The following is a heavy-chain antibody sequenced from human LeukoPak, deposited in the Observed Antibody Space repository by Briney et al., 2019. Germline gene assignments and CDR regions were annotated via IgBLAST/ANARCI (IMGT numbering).Heavy chain of an antibody. J-gene: IGHJ3*02. V-gene: IGHV5-51*01. CDR3: ARLEYRSGSFGKNAFDI. CDR1: GYRFSSQW. D-gene: IGHD6-19*01. CDR2: TYPGDSDT. Sequence: GESLKISCKGSGYRFSSQWIGWVRQMPGKGLEWMGITYPGDSDTRYSPSLQGQVTISADKSISTAYLQWSSLKASDTAMYYCARLEYRSGSFGKNAFDIWGQGTMVTVSS.